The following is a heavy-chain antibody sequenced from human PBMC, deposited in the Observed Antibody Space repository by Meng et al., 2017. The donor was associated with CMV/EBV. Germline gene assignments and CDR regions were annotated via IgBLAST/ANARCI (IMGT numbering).Heavy chain of an antibody. CDR1: GFTFSSYA. CDR3: AKATKPNSSWAIPFDY. CDR2: ISGSGGST. D-gene: IGHD6-13*01. V-gene: IGHV3-23*01. J-gene: IGHJ4*02. Sequence: GGSLRLSCAASGFTFSSYAMSWVRQAPGKGLEWVSAISGSGGSTYYADSVKGRFTISRDNSKNTLYLQMNSLRAEDTAVYYCAKATKPNSSWAIPFDYWGQGTLVTVSS.